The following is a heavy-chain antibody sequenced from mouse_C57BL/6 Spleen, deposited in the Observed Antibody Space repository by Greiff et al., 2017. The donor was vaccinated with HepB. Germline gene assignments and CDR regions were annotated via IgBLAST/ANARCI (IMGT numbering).Heavy chain of an antibody. D-gene: IGHD1-1*01. Sequence: QVQLKQPGAELVRPGSSVKLSCKASGYTFTSYWMHWVKQRPIQGLEWIGNIDPSDSETHYNQKFKDKATLTVDKSSSTAYMQRSSLTSEDSAVYYCARGYYYGSSYGYFDVWGTGTTVTVSS. CDR2: IDPSDSET. V-gene: IGHV1-52*01. CDR1: GYTFTSYW. CDR3: ARGYYYGSSYGYFDV. J-gene: IGHJ1*03.